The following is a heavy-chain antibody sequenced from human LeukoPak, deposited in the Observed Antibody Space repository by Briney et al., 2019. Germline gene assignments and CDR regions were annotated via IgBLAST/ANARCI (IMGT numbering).Heavy chain of an antibody. V-gene: IGHV1-18*01. CDR1: GYTFTSYG. CDR2: ISAYNGNT. CDR3: ASPAPFAYYDSSGYYSDAFDI. J-gene: IGHJ3*02. Sequence: ASVKVSCKASGYTFTSYGISWVRQAPGQGLEWMGWISAYNGNTNYALKLQGRVTMTTDTSTSTAYMELRSLRSDDTAVYYCASPAPFAYYDSSGYYSDAFDIWGQGTMVTVSS. D-gene: IGHD3-22*01.